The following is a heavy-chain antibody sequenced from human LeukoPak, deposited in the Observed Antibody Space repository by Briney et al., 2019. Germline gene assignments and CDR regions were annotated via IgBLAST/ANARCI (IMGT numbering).Heavy chain of an antibody. J-gene: IGHJ4*02. CDR1: GFTFDDYT. Sequence: GGSLRLSCSASGFTFDDYTMHWVRQAPGKGLESVSLISWDGSNTYYADSVKGRFTISRDNSKNSLYLQMNSLRTEDTALYYCAKAATTFRAFDYWGQGTLVTVSS. CDR3: AKAATTFRAFDY. CDR2: ISWDGSNT. V-gene: IGHV3-43*01. D-gene: IGHD5-12*01.